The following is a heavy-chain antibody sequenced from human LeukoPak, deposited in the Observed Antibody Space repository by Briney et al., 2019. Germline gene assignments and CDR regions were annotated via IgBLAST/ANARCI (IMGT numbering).Heavy chain of an antibody. CDR3: AGVDGTFSHNFYMYV. D-gene: IGHD5-24*01. J-gene: IGHJ6*03. V-gene: IGHV3-48*04. CDR2: ISSGGSTI. Sequence: PGGSLRLSCGGFGLTFSDYSMNGVRQARGEGVEWISFISSGGSTIYYAGSVKGRFTISRDNARNTLSLEMNSLRGDDTALYYCAGVDGTFSHNFYMYVWGKGSTVTVSS. CDR1: GLTFSDYS.